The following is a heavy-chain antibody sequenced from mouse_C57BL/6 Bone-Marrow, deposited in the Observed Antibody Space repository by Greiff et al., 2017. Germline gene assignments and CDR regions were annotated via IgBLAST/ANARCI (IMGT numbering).Heavy chain of an antibody. Sequence: QVQLQQPGAELVMPGASVKLSCKASGYTFTSYWMHWVKQRPGQGLEWIGEIDPSDSYTNYNQKFKGKSTLTVDKSSSTAYMQLSSLTSEDSAVYYCARGGRVRPPFDYWGKGTTLTVSS. J-gene: IGHJ2*01. CDR1: GYTFTSYW. D-gene: IGHD2-14*01. CDR2: IDPSDSYT. V-gene: IGHV1-69*01. CDR3: ARGGRVRPPFDY.